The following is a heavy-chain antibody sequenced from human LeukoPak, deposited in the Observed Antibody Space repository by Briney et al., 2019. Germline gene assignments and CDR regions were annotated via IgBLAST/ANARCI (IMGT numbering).Heavy chain of an antibody. CDR2: IWYDGSRK. D-gene: IGHD6-6*01. CDR1: GFTFSNYG. Sequence: GGSLGLSCAASGFTFSNYGMHWVRQAPGKGLEWVAVIWYDGSRKYYADSVRGRFTISRDNSKNTLYLQMNGLRAEDTAIYYCARDYSSSSRVDYWGQGTLVTVSS. J-gene: IGHJ4*02. V-gene: IGHV3-33*01. CDR3: ARDYSSSSRVDY.